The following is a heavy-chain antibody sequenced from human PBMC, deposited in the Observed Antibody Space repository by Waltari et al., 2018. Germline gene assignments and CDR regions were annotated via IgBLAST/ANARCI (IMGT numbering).Heavy chain of an antibody. D-gene: IGHD2-2*01. CDR1: GGTFSSYA. CDR2: IIPVLGTT. J-gene: IGHJ4*02. CDR3: ARGWLEVGPFDD. V-gene: IGHV1-69*05. Sequence: QVQLVQSGAEVKKPGSSVKVSCKASGGTFSSYAISWVRQAPGQGLEWMGGIIPVLGTTNYAQKCQGRVTISTDVSTTTAYIDLSRLRSDDTAVYYCARGWLEVGPFDDWGQGTLVTVSS.